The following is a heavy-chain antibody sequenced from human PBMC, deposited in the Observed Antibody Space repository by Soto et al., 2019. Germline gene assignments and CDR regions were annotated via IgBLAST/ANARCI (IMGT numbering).Heavy chain of an antibody. J-gene: IGHJ4*02. Sequence: PGGSLRLSCAASGFTFSSYEMNWVRQAPGKGLEWVSYISSSGSTIYYADSVKGRFTISRDNAKNSLYLQMNSLRAEDTAVYYCARASIAAAGMAFDYWGQGTLVPVSS. CDR2: ISSSGSTI. CDR3: ARASIAAAGMAFDY. CDR1: GFTFSSYE. V-gene: IGHV3-48*03. D-gene: IGHD6-13*01.